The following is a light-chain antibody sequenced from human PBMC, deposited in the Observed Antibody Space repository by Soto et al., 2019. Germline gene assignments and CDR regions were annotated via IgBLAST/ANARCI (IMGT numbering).Light chain of an antibody. J-gene: IGKJ4*01. CDR3: HQRSNWPRT. CDR2: DAS. V-gene: IGKV3-11*01. Sequence: EIVLTQSPATLSLFPGERATLSCRASQSVRTYLAWYQQKPGQAPRLLISDASKKATGIPDRFSGSGSGTDFTLTISSLEAEDSVVYYCHQRSNWPRTFGGGSKVEIK. CDR1: QSVRTY.